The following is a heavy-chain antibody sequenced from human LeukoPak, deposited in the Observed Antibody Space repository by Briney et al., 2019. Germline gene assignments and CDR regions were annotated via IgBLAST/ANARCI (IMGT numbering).Heavy chain of an antibody. CDR1: GGSISSGSYY. D-gene: IGHD5-18*01. CDR3: ARAPERWYSYGSYTYYYMGV. Sequence: SETLSLTCTVSGGSISSGSYYWSWIRQPAGKGLEWIGRIYTSGSTNYNPSLKSRVTISVDTSKNQISLKLSSVTAADTTIYYCARAPERWYSYGSYTYYYMGVWGKGPRSPSP. CDR2: IYTSGST. J-gene: IGHJ6*03. V-gene: IGHV4-61*02.